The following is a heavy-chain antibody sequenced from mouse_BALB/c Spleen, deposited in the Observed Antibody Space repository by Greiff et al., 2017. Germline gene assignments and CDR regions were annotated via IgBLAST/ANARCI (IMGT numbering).Heavy chain of an antibody. Sequence: QVQLQQSGAELAKPGASVKMSCKASGYTFTSYWMHWVKQRPGKGLEWIGYINPSTGYTEYNQKFKDKATLTADKSSSTAYMQLSSLTSEDSAVYYCALITTVVDFDYWGQGTTLTVSS. V-gene: IGHV1-7*01. D-gene: IGHD1-1*01. CDR3: ALITTVVDFDY. CDR1: GYTFTSYW. CDR2: INPSTGYT. J-gene: IGHJ2*01.